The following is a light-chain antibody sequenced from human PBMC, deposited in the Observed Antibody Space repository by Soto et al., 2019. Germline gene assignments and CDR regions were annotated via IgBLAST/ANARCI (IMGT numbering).Light chain of an antibody. CDR3: SSHSSSGTLEV. CDR2: DVY. CDR1: SSDVGGSNY. J-gene: IGLJ2*01. V-gene: IGLV2-14*03. Sequence: QSALTQPASVSGSPGQSITISCAGTSSDVGGSNYVSWYEQHPGKAPKLMIYDVYNRPSGISNRFSGSKSGNTASLTISGLQAEDEAAYYCSSHSSSGTLEVFGAGTKVTVL.